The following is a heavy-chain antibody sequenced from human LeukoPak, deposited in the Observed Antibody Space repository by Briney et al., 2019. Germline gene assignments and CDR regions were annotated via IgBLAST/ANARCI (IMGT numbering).Heavy chain of an antibody. CDR1: GFTFSSYR. CDR2: IKNEGREE. J-gene: IGHJ4*02. V-gene: IGHV3-7*01. Sequence: PGGSLRLSCAASGFTFSSYRVRWVRQAPGRGREGVANIKNEGREEYYVDSVKGRFTISRDNAKNSLFLQMNSLTVEDTAVYYCARAIRGSAVDTGDRWGQGTLVTVSS. CDR3: ARAIRGSAVDTGDR. D-gene: IGHD7-27*01.